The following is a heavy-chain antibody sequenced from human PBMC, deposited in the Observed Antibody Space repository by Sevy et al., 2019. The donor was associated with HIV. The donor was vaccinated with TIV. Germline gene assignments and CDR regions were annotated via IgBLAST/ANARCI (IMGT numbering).Heavy chain of an antibody. Sequence: ASVKVSCKASGYTFTDYYMHWVRQAPGQGLEWMGRINPYSGDTKYAQKIQGRVTMTRDTSISTAYMVLSGLRFDDTAVYYCAREAGSNYYGQIDYWGQGSLVTVSS. CDR2: INPYSGDT. V-gene: IGHV1-2*06. D-gene: IGHD4-4*01. CDR1: GYTFTDYY. J-gene: IGHJ4*02. CDR3: AREAGSNYYGQIDY.